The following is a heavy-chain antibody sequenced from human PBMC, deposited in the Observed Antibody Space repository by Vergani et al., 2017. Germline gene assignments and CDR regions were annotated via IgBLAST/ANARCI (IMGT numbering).Heavy chain of an antibody. CDR1: GFTFSSYG. CDR3: AKGYGGEDGFGY. J-gene: IGHJ4*02. V-gene: IGHV3-30*18. CDR2: ISYDGSNK. D-gene: IGHD2-21*01. Sequence: QVQLVESGGGVVQPGRSLRLSCAASGFTFSSYGMRWVRPAPGQGLEWVAVISYDGSNKYYADSVKGRFTISRDNSKNTLYLQMNSLRAEDTAVYYCAKGYGGEDGFGYWGQGTLVTVSS.